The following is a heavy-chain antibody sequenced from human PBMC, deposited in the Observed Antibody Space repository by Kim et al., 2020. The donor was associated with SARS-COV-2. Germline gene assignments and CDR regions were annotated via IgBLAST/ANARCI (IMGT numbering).Heavy chain of an antibody. CDR1: GYTFTSYA. CDR3: AREGIVVVPAATGGLDY. V-gene: IGHV7-4-1*02. CDR2: INTNTGNP. D-gene: IGHD2-2*01. J-gene: IGHJ4*02. Sequence: ASVKVSCKASGYTFTSYAMNWVRLAPGQGLEWMGWINTNTGNPTYAQGFTGRFVFSLDTSVSTAYLQISSLKAEDTAVYYCAREGIVVVPAATGGLDYWGQGTLVTVSS.